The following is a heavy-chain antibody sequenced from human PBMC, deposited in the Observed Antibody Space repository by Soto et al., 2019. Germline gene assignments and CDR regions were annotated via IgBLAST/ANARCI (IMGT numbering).Heavy chain of an antibody. CDR2: IYDSGRT. J-gene: IGHJ4*02. V-gene: IGHV4-59*01. D-gene: IGHD5-18*01. Sequence: SETLSLTCTVSGGSISSYYWSWIRQPPGKGLEWIGYIYDSGRTNYNPSLTRRVTISVDTSKNQFSLKLSSVTAADTAVYYRARARGYSYGSFDYWGQGTLVTVSS. CDR1: GGSISSYY. CDR3: ARARGYSYGSFDY.